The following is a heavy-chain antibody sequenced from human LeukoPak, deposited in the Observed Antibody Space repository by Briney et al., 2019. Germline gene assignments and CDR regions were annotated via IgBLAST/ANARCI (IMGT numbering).Heavy chain of an antibody. Sequence: PGGSLRLSCAASGFTFSSFEMRWVRQAPGKGLEWVSKISSSGSTIYYADSVRGRFTVSRDNAKNLLYLQMNSLRAEDTAVYYCATDFDRWGQGTLVTVSS. V-gene: IGHV3-48*03. J-gene: IGHJ4*02. CDR1: GFTFSSFE. CDR2: ISSSGSTI. CDR3: ATDFDR.